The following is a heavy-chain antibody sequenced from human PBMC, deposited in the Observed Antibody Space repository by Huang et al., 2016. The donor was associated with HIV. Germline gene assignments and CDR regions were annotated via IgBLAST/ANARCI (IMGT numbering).Heavy chain of an antibody. CDR3: ARGRYGTPNA. D-gene: IGHD5-18*01. Sequence: EVPLVESGGGLVQPGGSLRLSCVASGFTVNSNYMTWVRQAPGKGLEWVSLLYHGGKAHYADSGKGRFTISGDISQNTVFLQMSSLRVEDTAVYYCARGRYGTPNAWGQGTLVTVSS. V-gene: IGHV3-53*01. CDR1: GFTVNSNY. J-gene: IGHJ5*02. CDR2: LYHGGKA.